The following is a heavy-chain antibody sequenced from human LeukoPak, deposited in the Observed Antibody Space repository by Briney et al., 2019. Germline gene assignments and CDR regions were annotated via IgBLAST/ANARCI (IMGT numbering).Heavy chain of an antibody. CDR3: AELGITMIGGV. J-gene: IGHJ6*04. CDR1: GFTFSSYE. CDR2: ISSSSSYI. D-gene: IGHD3-10*02. Sequence: GGSLRLSCAASGFTFSSYEMNWVRQAPGKGLEWVSYISSSSSYIYYADSVKGRFTISRDNAKNSLYLRMNSLRAEDTAVYYCAELGITMIGGVWGKGTTVTISS. V-gene: IGHV3-48*03.